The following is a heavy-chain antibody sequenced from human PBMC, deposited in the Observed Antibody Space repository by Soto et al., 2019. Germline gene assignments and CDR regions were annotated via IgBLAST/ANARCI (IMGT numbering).Heavy chain of an antibody. CDR2: INTAGGGT. CDR1: GYTFSRNL. V-gene: IGHV1-46*01. D-gene: IGHD6-13*01. Sequence: QVQLVQSGAEVAKPGASVRVSCEARGYTFSRNLIHWVRQAPGQSLEWVGAINTAGGGTTVGQKFQGRVTMTRDTSTNTVYMEVSSLTSEDTAVYFCARRDSNSWSFDFWGQGALVTVS. J-gene: IGHJ4*02. CDR3: ARRDSNSWSFDF.